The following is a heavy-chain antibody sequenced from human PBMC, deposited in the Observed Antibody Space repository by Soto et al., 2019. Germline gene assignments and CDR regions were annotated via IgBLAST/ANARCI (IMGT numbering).Heavy chain of an antibody. J-gene: IGHJ6*02. CDR1: GFTFSSYG. CDR3: AKVVIPGRGYYYYGMDV. V-gene: IGHV3-30*18. D-gene: IGHD1-1*01. CDR2: ISYDGSNK. Sequence: PGGSLRLSCAASGFTFSSYGMHWVRQAPGKGLEWVAVISYDGSNKYYADSVKGRFTISRDNSKNTLYLQMNSLRAEDTAVYYCAKVVIPGRGYYYYGMDVWGQGTTVTVSS.